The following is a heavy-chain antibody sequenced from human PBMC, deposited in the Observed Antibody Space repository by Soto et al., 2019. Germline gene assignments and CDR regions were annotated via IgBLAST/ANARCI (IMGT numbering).Heavy chain of an antibody. Sequence: EVQLVESGGGLVQPGGSLRLSCAASGFTFSNYSMNWVRQAPGKGLEWVSYISSSTIYYADSVKGRFTISRDNAKNSLYLQMNSLRAEDTAVYYCARETQWLNWFDPWGQRTLVTVSS. CDR2: ISSSTI. D-gene: IGHD6-19*01. J-gene: IGHJ5*02. CDR1: GFTFSNYS. V-gene: IGHV3-48*01. CDR3: ARETQWLNWFDP.